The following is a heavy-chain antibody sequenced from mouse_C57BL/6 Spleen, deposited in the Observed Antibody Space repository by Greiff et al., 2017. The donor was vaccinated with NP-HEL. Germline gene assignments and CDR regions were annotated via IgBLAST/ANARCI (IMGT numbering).Heavy chain of an antibody. CDR2: IDPSDSYT. D-gene: IGHD2-3*01. Sequence: VQLQQPGAELVKPGASVKLSCKASGYTFTSYWMQWVKQRPGQGLEWIGEIDPSDSYTNYNQKFKGKATLTVDTSSSTAYMQLSSLTSEDSAVYYCARFDEDYGGQGTSVTVSS. CDR1: GYTFTSYW. CDR3: ARFDEDY. V-gene: IGHV1-50*01. J-gene: IGHJ4*01.